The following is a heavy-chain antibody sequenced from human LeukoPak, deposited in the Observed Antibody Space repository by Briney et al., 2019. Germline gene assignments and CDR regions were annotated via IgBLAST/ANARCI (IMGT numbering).Heavy chain of an antibody. Sequence: SENLSLTCAVYGGSFSGYYWSWIRQPPGKGLEWIGEINHSGSTNYNPSLKSRVTISVDTSKNQFSLKLSSVTAADTAVYYCARERDYYGSGSYTLDGMDVWGQGTTVTVSS. V-gene: IGHV4-34*01. CDR1: GGSFSGYY. CDR3: ARERDYYGSGSYTLDGMDV. J-gene: IGHJ6*02. D-gene: IGHD3-10*01. CDR2: INHSGST.